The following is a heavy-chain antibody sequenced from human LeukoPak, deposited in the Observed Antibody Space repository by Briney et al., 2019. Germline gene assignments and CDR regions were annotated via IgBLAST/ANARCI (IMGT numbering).Heavy chain of an antibody. CDR3: TRRGTYSMAIDY. J-gene: IGHJ4*02. Sequence: SVKVSCKASGDTFGNFAFSWVRQAPGHGLEWMGGIIPFLDTPNYAQNFQGRVTIAADESTTTVFMELSSLTSEDTAFYYCTRRGTYSMAIDYWGQGTLVTVSS. D-gene: IGHD1-26*01. CDR2: IIPFLDTP. CDR1: GDTFGNFA. V-gene: IGHV1-69*01.